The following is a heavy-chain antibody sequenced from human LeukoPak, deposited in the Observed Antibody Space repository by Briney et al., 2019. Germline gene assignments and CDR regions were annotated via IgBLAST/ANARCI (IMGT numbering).Heavy chain of an antibody. J-gene: IGHJ6*03. V-gene: IGHV4-4*07. Sequence: KPSETLSLTCTVSGGSISSYYWSWIRQPAGKGLEWIGRIYTSGSTNYNPSLKSRVTISVDKSKNQFSLKLSSVTAADTAVYYCATTTVTTEYSYYYYMDVWGKGTTVTVSS. CDR1: GGSISSYY. CDR3: ATTTVTTEYSYYYYMDV. D-gene: IGHD4-11*01. CDR2: IYTSGST.